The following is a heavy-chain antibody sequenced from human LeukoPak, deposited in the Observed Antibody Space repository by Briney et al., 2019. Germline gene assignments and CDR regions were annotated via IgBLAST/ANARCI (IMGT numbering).Heavy chain of an antibody. D-gene: IGHD3-22*01. J-gene: IGHJ4*02. CDR1: GGSFSGYY. Sequence: SETLSLTCAVYGGSFSGYYWSWIRQPPGKGLEWIGYIYYSGSTNYNPSLKSRVTISVDTSKNQFSLKLSSVTAADTAVYYCARGDYYDSSGYYPPDYWGQGTLVTVSS. V-gene: IGHV4-59*01. CDR2: IYYSGST. CDR3: ARGDYYDSSGYYPPDY.